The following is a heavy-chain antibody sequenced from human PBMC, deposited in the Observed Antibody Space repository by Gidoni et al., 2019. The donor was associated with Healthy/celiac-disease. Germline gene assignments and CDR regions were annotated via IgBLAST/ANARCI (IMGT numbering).Heavy chain of an antibody. D-gene: IGHD6-13*01. CDR2: INHSGST. CDR3: ARESTGAAVRGMDV. Sequence: QVQLQQWGAGLLKPSETLSLTCAVYGGSFSGYYWSWIRQPPGKGLEWIGEINHSGSTNYNPSLKSRVTISVDTSKNQFSLKLSSVTAADTAVYYCARESTGAAVRGMDVWGQGTTVTVSS. V-gene: IGHV4-34*01. CDR1: GGSFSGYY. J-gene: IGHJ6*02.